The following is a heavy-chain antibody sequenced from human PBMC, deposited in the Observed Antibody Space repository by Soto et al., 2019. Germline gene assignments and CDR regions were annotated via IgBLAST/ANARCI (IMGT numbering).Heavy chain of an antibody. CDR2: VFSGGST. CDR3: ARGEFDD. Sequence: EVQLVESGGGLIQPGGSLRLSCAADGFTVSTNYVMWVRQVPGKGPEWVSIVFSGGSTYYADSVKGRFTISRDNSKNTLYLQMISLRVEDTAVYYCARGEFDDWGQGTLVTVSS. J-gene: IGHJ4*02. D-gene: IGHD1-26*01. V-gene: IGHV3-53*01. CDR1: GFTVSTNY.